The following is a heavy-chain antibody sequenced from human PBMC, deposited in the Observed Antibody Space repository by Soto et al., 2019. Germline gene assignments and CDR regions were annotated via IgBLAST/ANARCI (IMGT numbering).Heavy chain of an antibody. CDR1: GFTFSSYW. J-gene: IGHJ4*02. Sequence: GGSLRLSCAASGFTFSSYWMSWVRQAPGKGLEWVANIKEDGSDMYYVDSVKGRFTISRDNAKNSLYLQMNSLRAEDTAVYYCATEVWVYYDFWSGYSDYCGQGTLVTVSS. D-gene: IGHD3-3*01. V-gene: IGHV3-7*01. CDR3: ATEVWVYYDFWSGYSDY. CDR2: IKEDGSDM.